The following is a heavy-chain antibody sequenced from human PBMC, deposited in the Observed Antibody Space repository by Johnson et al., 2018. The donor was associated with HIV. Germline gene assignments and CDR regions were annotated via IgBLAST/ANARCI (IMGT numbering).Heavy chain of an antibody. D-gene: IGHD3-16*01. CDR2: ISYDGSNK. CDR3: ARGQQDMGAGAFDI. CDR1: GFTFSSYG. V-gene: IGHV3-30*03. J-gene: IGHJ3*02. Sequence: LLVESGGGVVQPGRSLRLSCAASGFTFSSYGMHWVRQAPGKGLEWVAVISYDGSNKYYAVSVKGRFTISRGNAKNSLHLQMNSLRAGDTAVYYCARGQQDMGAGAFDIWGQGTMVTVSS.